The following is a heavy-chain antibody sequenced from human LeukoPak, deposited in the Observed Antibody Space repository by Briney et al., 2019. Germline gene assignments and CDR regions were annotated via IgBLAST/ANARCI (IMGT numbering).Heavy chain of an antibody. V-gene: IGHV4-38-2*01. J-gene: IGHJ4*02. Sequence: PSETLSLTCAVSGYSISSGYYWGWIRQPPGKGLEWIGSIYHSGSTYYNPSLKSRVTISVDTSKNQFSLKLSSVTAADTAVYYCARGRSSGWSPPGGYWGQGTLVTVSS. CDR1: GYSISSGYY. CDR2: IYHSGST. CDR3: ARGRSSGWSPPGGY. D-gene: IGHD6-19*01.